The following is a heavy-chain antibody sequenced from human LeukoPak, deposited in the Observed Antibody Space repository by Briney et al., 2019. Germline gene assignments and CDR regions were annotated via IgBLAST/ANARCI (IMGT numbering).Heavy chain of an antibody. D-gene: IGHD3-10*01. J-gene: IGHJ4*02. Sequence: PGGSLRLSCAASGFTFSSYWMHWVRQAPGKGLVWVARINTNGSPTQYADSVKGRFTISRDNAKTTLYLQMNSLRDEATAVYYCAGDLISGSGSLGYWGQGTLVTVSS. CDR2: INTNGSPT. CDR3: AGDLISGSGSLGY. V-gene: IGHV3-74*01. CDR1: GFTFSSYW.